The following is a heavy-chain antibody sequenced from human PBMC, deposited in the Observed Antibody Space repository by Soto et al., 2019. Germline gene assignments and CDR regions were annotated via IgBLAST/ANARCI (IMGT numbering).Heavy chain of an antibody. CDR2: INPSGGST. Sequence: APVKVSCEASGYTFTSYYMHCVRQAPGQGLEWMGIINPSGGSTSYAQKFQGRVTMTRDTSTSTVYMELSSLRSEDTAVYYCARVEVADYYGSGSYQPYYFDYWGQGTLVTVSS. J-gene: IGHJ4*02. CDR3: ARVEVADYYGSGSYQPYYFDY. CDR1: GYTFTSYY. V-gene: IGHV1-46*03. D-gene: IGHD3-10*01.